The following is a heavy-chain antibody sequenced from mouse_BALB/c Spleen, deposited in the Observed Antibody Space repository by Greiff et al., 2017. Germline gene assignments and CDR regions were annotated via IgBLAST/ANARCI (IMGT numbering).Heavy chain of an antibody. D-gene: IGHD2-4*01. CDR3: ARDDYDVHYYAMDY. Sequence: EVMLVESGGGLVKPGGSLKLSCAASGFTFSSYAMSWVRQSPEKRLEWVAEISSGGSYTYYPDTVTGRFTISRDNAKNTLYLEMSSLRSEDTAMYYCARDDYDVHYYAMDYWGQGTSVTVSA. J-gene: IGHJ4*01. CDR2: ISSGGSYT. CDR1: GFTFSSYA. V-gene: IGHV5-9-4*01.